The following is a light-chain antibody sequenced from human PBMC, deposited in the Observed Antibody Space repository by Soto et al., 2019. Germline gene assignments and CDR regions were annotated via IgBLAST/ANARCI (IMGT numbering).Light chain of an antibody. Sequence: DIPMTQSPSSLSAAVGDSVTITCRARQDINKYLNWYHQTPGKAPKLLVFATSTLHNGVPSRFSGSRSGTDFSLTITSLQPEDFATYYCQQYGSSPLTFGGGTKVEIK. V-gene: IGKV1-39*01. CDR3: QQYGSSPLT. CDR1: QDINKY. CDR2: ATS. J-gene: IGKJ4*01.